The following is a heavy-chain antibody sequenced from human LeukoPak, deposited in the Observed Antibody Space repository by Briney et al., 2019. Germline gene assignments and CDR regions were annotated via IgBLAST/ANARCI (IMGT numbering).Heavy chain of an antibody. CDR2: IYYSGST. J-gene: IGHJ6*02. CDR1: GGSISSGGYY. Sequence: SETLSLTCTVSGGSISSGGYYWSWIRQHPGKGLEWIGYIYYSGSTHYNPSLKSRVTISVDTSKNQFSLKLSSVTAADTAVYYCARDLPIYGMDVWGQGTTVTVSS. V-gene: IGHV4-31*03. CDR3: ARDLPIYGMDV.